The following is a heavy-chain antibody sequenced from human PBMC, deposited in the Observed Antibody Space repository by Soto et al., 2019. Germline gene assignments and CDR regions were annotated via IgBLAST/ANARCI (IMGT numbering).Heavy chain of an antibody. V-gene: IGHV3-7*01. CDR3: ASDQHLDLGIAAAAGMDV. Sequence: EVQLVESGGGLVQPGGSLRLSCAASGFTFSSYWMSWVRQAPGKGLEWVANIKQDGSEKYYVDSVKGRFTISRDNAKNSLYLQMNSLRAEDTAVYYCASDQHLDLGIAAAAGMDVWGQGTTVTVSS. D-gene: IGHD6-13*01. J-gene: IGHJ6*02. CDR2: IKQDGSEK. CDR1: GFTFSSYW.